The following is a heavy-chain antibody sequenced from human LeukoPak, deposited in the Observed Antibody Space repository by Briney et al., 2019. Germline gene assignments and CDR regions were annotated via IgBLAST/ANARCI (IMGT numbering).Heavy chain of an antibody. CDR2: IYTSGST. CDR1: GGSISSYY. D-gene: IGHD6-13*01. CDR3: ARGIAAAGPWTP. J-gene: IGHJ5*02. V-gene: IGHV4-4*09. Sequence: SETLSLTCTVSGGSISSYYWSWIWQPPGKGLEWIGYIYTSGSTNYNPSLKSRVTISVDTSKNQFSLKLSSVTAADTAVYYCARGIAAAGPWTPWGQGTLVTVSS.